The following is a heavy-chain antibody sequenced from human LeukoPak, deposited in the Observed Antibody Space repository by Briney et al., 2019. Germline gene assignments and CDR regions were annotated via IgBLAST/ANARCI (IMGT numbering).Heavy chain of an antibody. Sequence: ASVKVSCKASGYTFTGYYIHWVRQAPGQGLEWMGWINPNSGGTDYAQKFQGRVTMTRDTSIGTAYMELSRLRSDDTALYYCARGPNYDILTGYVFDYWGQGTLVTVSS. CDR2: INPNSGGT. CDR3: ARGPNYDILTGYVFDY. V-gene: IGHV1-2*02. J-gene: IGHJ4*02. CDR1: GYTFTGYY. D-gene: IGHD3-9*01.